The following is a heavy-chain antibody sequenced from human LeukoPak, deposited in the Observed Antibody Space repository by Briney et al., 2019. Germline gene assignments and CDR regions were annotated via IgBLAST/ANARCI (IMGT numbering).Heavy chain of an antibody. Sequence: GGSLRLSCAASGFTFSSYWMTWVRQAPGKGLAWVASIKQDGSAKYYMDSVKGRFTISRDNAKNSLYLQMNSLGVEDTAVYYCAKDDNKYFYDSSGYYQYYFDYWGQGTLVTVSS. CDR2: IKQDGSAK. J-gene: IGHJ4*02. CDR3: AKDDNKYFYDSSGYYQYYFDY. D-gene: IGHD3-22*01. V-gene: IGHV3-7*01. CDR1: GFTFSSYW.